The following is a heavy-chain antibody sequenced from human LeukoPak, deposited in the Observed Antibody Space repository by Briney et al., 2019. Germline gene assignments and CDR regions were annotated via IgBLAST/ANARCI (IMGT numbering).Heavy chain of an antibody. CDR2: INPNSGGT. D-gene: IGHD3-22*01. Sequence: ASVKVSCKASGYTFTGYYMHWVRQAPGQGLEWMGWINPNSGGTNYAQKFQGRVTMTRDTSISTAYMELSRLRSDDTAVYYCARDSEPFNYYDSSGYLGFFGYWGQGTLVTVSS. V-gene: IGHV1-2*02. CDR3: ARDSEPFNYYDSSGYLGFFGY. J-gene: IGHJ4*02. CDR1: GYTFTGYY.